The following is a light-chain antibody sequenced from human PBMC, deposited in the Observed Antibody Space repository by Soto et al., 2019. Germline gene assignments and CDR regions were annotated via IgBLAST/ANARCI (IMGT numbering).Light chain of an antibody. Sequence: ETVMTQSPGTLSVSPGERATLSCRASQSVSSNLAWYQQKPGQAPRLLIYAASTRATGLPARFSGSGSGTEFTLTISSLQSADFAVYYCQQYNDWPRTFGQGTKVEIE. V-gene: IGKV3-15*01. J-gene: IGKJ1*01. CDR2: AAS. CDR3: QQYNDWPRT. CDR1: QSVSSN.